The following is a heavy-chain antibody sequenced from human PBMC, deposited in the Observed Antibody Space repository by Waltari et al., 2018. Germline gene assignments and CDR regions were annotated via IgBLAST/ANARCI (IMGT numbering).Heavy chain of an antibody. CDR2: IKEDGRDK. D-gene: IGHD2-2*03. V-gene: IGHV3-7*01. Sequence: EVQLVESGGGLVQPGGSLRLSCAASGFTFNNYWMSWVRQAPGKGLEVVVNIKEDGRDKHYVESVKGRFTISRDNAKNSLYLQMNSLRAEDTAVYYFARDAMMDGDFDYWGQGALVTVSS. CDR1: GFTFNNYW. J-gene: IGHJ4*02. CDR3: ARDAMMDGDFDY.